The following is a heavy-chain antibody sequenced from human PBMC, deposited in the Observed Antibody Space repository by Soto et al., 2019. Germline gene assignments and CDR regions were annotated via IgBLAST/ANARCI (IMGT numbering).Heavy chain of an antibody. V-gene: IGHV4-34*01. J-gene: IGHJ4*02. CDR1: GGSFSGYY. CDR2: INHSGST. CDR3: ARNQLRYCSSTSCQAKDY. Sequence: SETLSLTCAVYGGSFSGYYWSWIRQPPGKGLEWIGEINHSGSTNYNPSLKSRVTISVDTSKNQFSLKLSSVTAADTAVYYCARNQLRYCSSTSCQAKDYWGQGTLDTVSS. D-gene: IGHD2-2*01.